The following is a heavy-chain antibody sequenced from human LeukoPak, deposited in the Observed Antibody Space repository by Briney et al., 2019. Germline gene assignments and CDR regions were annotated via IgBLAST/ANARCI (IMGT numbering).Heavy chain of an antibody. D-gene: IGHD3-10*01. Sequence: GGSLRLSCAASGFIFSSYAMSWVRQTPGKGVEWVSAISGSGGSTYYADSVKGRFTISRDNSKNTLYLQMNSLRAEDTAVYYCAKEVLFYGSGSYYKAFDSWGQGTLVTVSS. CDR2: ISGSGGST. CDR3: AKEVLFYGSGSYYKAFDS. CDR1: GFIFSSYA. J-gene: IGHJ4*02. V-gene: IGHV3-23*01.